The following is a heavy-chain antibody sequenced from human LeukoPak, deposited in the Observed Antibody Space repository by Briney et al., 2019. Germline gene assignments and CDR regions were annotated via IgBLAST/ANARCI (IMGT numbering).Heavy chain of an antibody. V-gene: IGHV3-9*01. CDR3: AKDKEYSYGYGSIDY. CDR2: ISWNSGSI. D-gene: IGHD5-18*01. CDR1: GFTFDDYA. J-gene: IGHJ4*02. Sequence: PGGSLRLSCAASGFTFDDYAMHWVRQAPGKDLEWVSGISWNSGSIGYADSVKGRFTISRDNAKNSLYLQMNSLRAEDTALYYCAKDKEYSYGYGSIDYWGQGTLVTVSS.